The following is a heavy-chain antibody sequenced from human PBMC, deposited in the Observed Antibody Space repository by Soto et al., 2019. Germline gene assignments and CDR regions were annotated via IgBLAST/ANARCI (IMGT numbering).Heavy chain of an antibody. V-gene: IGHV1-46*03. CDR1: GFTFTSYY. D-gene: IGHD2-21*01. CDR3: AFRSTQGASYSTDF. J-gene: IGHJ6*03. CDR2: INPSGGTT. Sequence: ASVKVSCKASGFTFTSYYMHWVRQAPGQGLEWMGIINPSGGTTTYAQNFQDRVTMTRDTSTSTVYMELSSLRSEDTAVYYCAFRSTQGASYSTDFRCTGLMVTLSS.